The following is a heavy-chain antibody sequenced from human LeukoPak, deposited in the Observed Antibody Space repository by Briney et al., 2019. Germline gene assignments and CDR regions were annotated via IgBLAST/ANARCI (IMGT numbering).Heavy chain of an antibody. V-gene: IGHV1-18*01. Sequence: ASVTVSCKASGYTFTSYGISWVRQAPGQGLEWRGWISAYNGNTNYAQKFQGRLTMTTDTSTSTAYMEMRSLRSDDTAVYYCARAEPLVATIFDYWGQGTLVTVSS. CDR2: ISAYNGNT. D-gene: IGHD5-12*01. CDR1: GYTFTSYG. J-gene: IGHJ4*02. CDR3: ARAEPLVATIFDY.